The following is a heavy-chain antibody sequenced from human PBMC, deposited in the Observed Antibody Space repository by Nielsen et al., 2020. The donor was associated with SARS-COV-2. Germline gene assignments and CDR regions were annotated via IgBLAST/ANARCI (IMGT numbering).Heavy chain of an antibody. Sequence: GESLKISCAASGFTFSSYALSWVRQAPGKGLEWVSGISASGDSTYYVDSVKGRFTISRDNSKNTVYLQMNSLRVEDTAVYYCAKATEWELLLFDYWGQGTLVTVSS. J-gene: IGHJ4*02. CDR1: GFTFSSYA. CDR2: ISASGDST. D-gene: IGHD1-26*01. V-gene: IGHV3-23*01. CDR3: AKATEWELLLFDY.